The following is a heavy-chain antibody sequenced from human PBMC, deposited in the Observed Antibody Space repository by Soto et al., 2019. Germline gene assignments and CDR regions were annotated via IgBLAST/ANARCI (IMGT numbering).Heavy chain of an antibody. V-gene: IGHV1-24*01. D-gene: IGHD6-13*01. CDR1: GYTLTELS. CDR3: ASDRRIAAAGLDAFDI. CDR2: FDPEDGET. Sequence: ASVKVSCKVSGYTLTELSIHWVRQAPAKGLEWMGGFDPEDGETIYAQKFQGRVTMTEDTSTDTAYMELSRLRSEDTAVYYCASDRRIAAAGLDAFDIWGQGTMVTVSS. J-gene: IGHJ3*02.